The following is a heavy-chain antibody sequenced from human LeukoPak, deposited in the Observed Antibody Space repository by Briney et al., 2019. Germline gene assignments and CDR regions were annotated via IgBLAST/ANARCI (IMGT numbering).Heavy chain of an antibody. CDR3: AKELCSTSCWGAFDI. Sequence: GGSLRLSCAAPGFTFSSYGMHWVRQAPGKGLEWVAVISYDGSNKYYADSVKGRFTISRDNSKNTLYLQMNSLRAEDTAVYYCAKELCSTSCWGAFDIWGQGTMVTVSS. CDR2: ISYDGSNK. V-gene: IGHV3-30*18. D-gene: IGHD2-2*01. J-gene: IGHJ3*02. CDR1: GFTFSSYG.